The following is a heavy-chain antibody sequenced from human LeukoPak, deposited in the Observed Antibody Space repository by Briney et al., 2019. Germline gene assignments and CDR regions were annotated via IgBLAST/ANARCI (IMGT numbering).Heavy chain of an antibody. Sequence: GGSLRLSCAASGFTFSTYAMSWVRQAPGKGLEWVSSISGSGDSTYYADSVKGRFTISRDNSWNTLFLQMNSLRDEDTAVYYCAKDRSDNKTWYAGSHWGQGTLVTVSS. J-gene: IGHJ4*02. CDR1: GFTFSTYA. CDR2: ISGSGDST. CDR3: AKDRSDNKTWYAGSH. D-gene: IGHD2-8*01. V-gene: IGHV3-23*01.